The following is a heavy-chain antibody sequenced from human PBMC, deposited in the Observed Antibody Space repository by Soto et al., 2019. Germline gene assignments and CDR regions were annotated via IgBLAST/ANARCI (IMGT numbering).Heavy chain of an antibody. Sequence: EVQLVESGGGLVQPGRSLRLSCAASGFTLDDYAMHWVRQAPGKGLEWVSGIRWKSGSMGYADSVKGRFTISIDKAKNSLYLHMNSLRAEDTALYYCAKPVNFWSGYFFDAFDIWGQGTMVTVSS. CDR2: IRWKSGSM. CDR3: AKPVNFWSGYFFDAFDI. D-gene: IGHD3-3*01. V-gene: IGHV3-9*01. J-gene: IGHJ3*02. CDR1: GFTLDDYA.